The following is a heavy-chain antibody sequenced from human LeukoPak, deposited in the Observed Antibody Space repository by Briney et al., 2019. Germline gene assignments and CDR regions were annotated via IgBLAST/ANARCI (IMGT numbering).Heavy chain of an antibody. D-gene: IGHD5-24*01. CDR1: GFTFSSYA. J-gene: IGHJ4*02. V-gene: IGHV3-23*01. CDR2: ISGSGGST. CDR3: ATKKWLQSDFDY. Sequence: PGGSLRLSCAASGFTFSSYAMSWVRQAPGKGLEWVSAISGSGGSTYYADSVKGRFTISRDNSKNTLYLQMNSLRAEDTAVYYCATKKWLQSDFDYWGQGTLVTVSS.